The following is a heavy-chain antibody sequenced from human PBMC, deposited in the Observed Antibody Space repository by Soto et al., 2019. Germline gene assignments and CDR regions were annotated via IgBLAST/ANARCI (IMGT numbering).Heavy chain of an antibody. Sequence: EVQLLESGGGMVQPGGSLRLSCAASGFTFRNFVMSWVRQAPGKGLEWVSAIRATGGQTFYADSVKGGFTISRDNSKNMLYLQINSLRDEDTALYFCAQDRGWGVVSPSHDYWGQGTLVTVSS. CDR3: AQDRGWGVVSPSHDY. CDR1: GFTFRNFV. D-gene: IGHD2-21*01. CDR2: IRATGGQT. J-gene: IGHJ4*02. V-gene: IGHV3-23*01.